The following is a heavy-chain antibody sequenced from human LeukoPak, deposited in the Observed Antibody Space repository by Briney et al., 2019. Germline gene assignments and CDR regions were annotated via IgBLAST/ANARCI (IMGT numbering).Heavy chain of an antibody. CDR1: GGSISTYY. Sequence: SETLSLTCTVSGGSISTYYWSWIRQPPGKGLEWIGYVYYSGSTDYNPSLKSRVSISVDTSKNHFSLKLSSVTAADTAVYYCARNRDGYNSFDYWGQGTLVTVSS. V-gene: IGHV4-59*12. D-gene: IGHD5-24*01. J-gene: IGHJ4*02. CDR2: VYYSGST. CDR3: ARNRDGYNSFDY.